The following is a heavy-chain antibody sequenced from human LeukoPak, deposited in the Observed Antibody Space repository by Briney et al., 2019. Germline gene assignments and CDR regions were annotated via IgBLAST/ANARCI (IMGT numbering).Heavy chain of an antibody. CDR2: INGGAYST. D-gene: IGHD3-22*01. CDR3: ARNSSGFKLGDAFDI. CDR1: GFTFSSYA. J-gene: IGHJ3*02. V-gene: IGHV3-23*01. Sequence: GGSLRLSCAASGFTFSSYAMTWVSQAPGKGLEWISAINGGAYSTSYADSVKGRFTISRDNSKNTLYLQMNSLRAEDTAVYYCARNSSGFKLGDAFDIWGQGTLVTVSS.